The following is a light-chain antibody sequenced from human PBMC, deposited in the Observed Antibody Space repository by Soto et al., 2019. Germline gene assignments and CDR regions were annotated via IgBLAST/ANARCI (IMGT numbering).Light chain of an antibody. J-gene: IGLJ3*02. CDR3: QSYDSSLSGWV. CDR1: SSNIGANYD. CDR2: GNS. Sequence: QSVLPQPPSVSGAPGQRVTISYTGSSSNIGANYDVHWYQQLPGTAPKLLIYGNSNRPSGVPDRFSGSKSGTSASLAITGLQAEDEADYYCQSYDSSLSGWVFGGGTKLTVL. V-gene: IGLV1-40*01.